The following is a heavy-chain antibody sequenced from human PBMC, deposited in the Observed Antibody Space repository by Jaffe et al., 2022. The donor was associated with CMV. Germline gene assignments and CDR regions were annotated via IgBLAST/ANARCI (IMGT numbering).Heavy chain of an antibody. CDR1: GYSFTSYW. J-gene: IGHJ2*01. V-gene: IGHV5-10-1*03. CDR2: IDPSDSYT. Sequence: EVQLVQSGAEVKKPGESLRISCKGSGYSFTSYWISWVRQMPGKGLEWMGRIDPSDSYTNYSPSFQGHVTISADKSISTAYLQWSSLKASDTAMYYCARHTIMTTVTTFDLGYFDLWGRGTLVTVSS. D-gene: IGHD4-17*01. CDR3: ARHTIMTTVTTFDLGYFDL.